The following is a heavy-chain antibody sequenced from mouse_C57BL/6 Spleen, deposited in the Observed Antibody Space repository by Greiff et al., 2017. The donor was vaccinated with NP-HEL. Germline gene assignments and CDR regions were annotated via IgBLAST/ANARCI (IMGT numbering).Heavy chain of an antibody. D-gene: IGHD1-1*01. V-gene: IGHV1-76*01. CDR1: GYTFTDYY. CDR3: ARGDYYYGSRGYAMDY. J-gene: IGHJ4*01. CDR2: IYPGSGNT. Sequence: VQLQQSGAELVRPGASVKLSCKASGYTFTDYYINWVKQRPGQGLGWIARIYPGSGNTYYNEKFKGKATLTAEKSSSTAYMQLSSLTSEDSAVYFCARGDYYYGSRGYAMDYWGQGTSVTVSS.